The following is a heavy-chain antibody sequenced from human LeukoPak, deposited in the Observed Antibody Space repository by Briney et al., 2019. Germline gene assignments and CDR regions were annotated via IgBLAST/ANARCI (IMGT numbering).Heavy chain of an antibody. D-gene: IGHD6-13*01. J-gene: IGHJ5*02. CDR1: GGSSSNNNYY. V-gene: IGHV4-39*05. CDR3: ARTNPGIAAAGVGWFDP. CDR2: IYYSGST. Sequence: SETPSLTCTVSGGSSSNNNYYWAWIRQPPGKGLEWIGSIYYSGSTYYNPSLKSRVTISVDTSKNQFSLKLSSVTAADTAVYYCARTNPGIAAAGVGWFDPWGQGTLVTVSS.